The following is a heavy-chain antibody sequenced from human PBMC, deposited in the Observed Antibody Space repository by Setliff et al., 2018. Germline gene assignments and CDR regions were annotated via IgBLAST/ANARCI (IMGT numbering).Heavy chain of an antibody. D-gene: IGHD6-19*01. J-gene: IGHJ1*01. CDR3: ARHNTGAVGTGKHFQH. CDR2: IYHSGTT. V-gene: IGHV4-4*02. CDR1: GGSISSPNW. Sequence: PSETLSLTCAVSGGSISSPNWWNWVRQPPGKGLECIGEIYHSGTTNYNPSLKSRVVMSVDKSRNQFSLRLTSVTAADTAVYYCARHNTGAVGTGKHFQHWGQGTLVTVSS.